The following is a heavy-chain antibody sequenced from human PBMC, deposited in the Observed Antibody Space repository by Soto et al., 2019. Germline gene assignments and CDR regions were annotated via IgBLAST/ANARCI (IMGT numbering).Heavy chain of an antibody. D-gene: IGHD3-22*01. V-gene: IGHV1-46*03. CDR1: GYPFTSYY. J-gene: IGHJ6*02. Sequence: GASVKVSCKASGYPFTSYYVHWVRQAPGQGLEWMGIINPTGRTTIYAQKFQGRVTMTRDTSTSTVHMELSSLRSEDTAVYYCAGHKSYSGSSGISAYGVDVWGQGTTVTVSS. CDR2: INPTGRTT. CDR3: AGHKSYSGSSGISAYGVDV.